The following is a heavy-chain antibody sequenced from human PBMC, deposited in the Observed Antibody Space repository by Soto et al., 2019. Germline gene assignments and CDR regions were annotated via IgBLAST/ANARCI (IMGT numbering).Heavy chain of an antibody. CDR2: ISGSGGST. V-gene: IGHV3-23*01. CDR3: AKDFPTPFDWFLPLDY. CDR1: GFTFSSYA. D-gene: IGHD3-9*01. J-gene: IGHJ4*02. Sequence: GGSLRLSCAASGFTFSSYAMSWVRQAPGKGLEWVSAISGSGGSTYYADSVKGRFTISRDNSKNTLYLQMNSLRAEDTAVYYCAKDFPTPFDWFLPLDYWGQGTLVTVSS.